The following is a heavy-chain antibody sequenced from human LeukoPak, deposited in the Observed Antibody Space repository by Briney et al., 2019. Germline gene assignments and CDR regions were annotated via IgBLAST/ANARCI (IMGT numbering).Heavy chain of an antibody. CDR2: INPSGGST. D-gene: IGHD4-17*01. V-gene: IGHV1-46*01. CDR1: GYTFTSYY. CDR3: ARHQTATVTRRDYFDY. J-gene: IGHJ4*02. Sequence: ASVKVSCKASGYTFTSYYMHWVRQAPGQGLEWMGIINPSGGSTSYAQKFQGRVTITADESTSTAYMELSSLRSEDTAVYYCARHQTATVTRRDYFDYWGQGTLVTVSS.